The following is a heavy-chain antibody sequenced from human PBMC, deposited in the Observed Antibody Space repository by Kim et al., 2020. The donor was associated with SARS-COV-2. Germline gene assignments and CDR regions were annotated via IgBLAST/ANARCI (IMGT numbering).Heavy chain of an antibody. CDR3: ARTMAGRIDAFDV. V-gene: IGHV3-7*03. CDR2: IKQDGTQK. J-gene: IGHJ3*01. D-gene: IGHD6-19*01. CDR1: GFTFGSFW. Sequence: GFTFGSFWMTWVRQAPGKGLEWVATIKQDGTQKYYVDSMKGRFTISRDNAQNSLYLHVTSLGAEDTAVYYCARTMAGRIDAFDVWGQGTMVTVSS.